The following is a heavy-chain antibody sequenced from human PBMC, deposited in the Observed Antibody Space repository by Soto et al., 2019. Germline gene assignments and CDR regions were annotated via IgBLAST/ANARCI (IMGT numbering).Heavy chain of an antibody. Sequence: HVQLQESGPGLVKPSETLSLTCTVSGGSISTYYWSWIRQPPGKGLEWIGYIYYDGSPSYNPSLTSRVTISVDTSKNQFSLILSSVTSADTAVYYCARDQLSSGLYVWFDPWGQGTLVTVSS. V-gene: IGHV4-59*01. CDR3: ARDQLSSGLYVWFDP. D-gene: IGHD6-25*01. J-gene: IGHJ5*02. CDR1: GGSISTYY. CDR2: IYYDGSP.